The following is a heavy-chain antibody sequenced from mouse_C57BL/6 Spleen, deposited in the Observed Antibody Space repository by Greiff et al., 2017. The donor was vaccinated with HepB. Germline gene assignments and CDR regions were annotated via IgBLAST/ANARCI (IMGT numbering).Heavy chain of an antibody. CDR1: GFSLTSYG. J-gene: IGHJ1*03. Sequence: QVQLQQSGPGLVQPSQSLSITCTVSGFSLTSYGVHWVRQSPGKGLEWLGVIWSGGSTDYNAAFISRLSISKDNSKSQVFFKMNRLQADDTAIYYCAREGAHYDGYFDVWGTGTTVTVSS. V-gene: IGHV2-2*01. CDR2: IWSGGST. CDR3: AREGAHYDGYFDV. D-gene: IGHD1-1*01.